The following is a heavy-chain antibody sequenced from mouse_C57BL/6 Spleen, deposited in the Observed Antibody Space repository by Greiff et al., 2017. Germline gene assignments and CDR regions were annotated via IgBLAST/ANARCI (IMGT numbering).Heavy chain of an antibody. CDR2: IDPSDSYT. Sequence: QVQLQQPGAELVMPGASVKLSCKASGYTFTSYWMHWVKQRPGQGLEWIGEIDPSDSYTNYNQKFKGKSTLTVDKSSSTAYMQLSSLTSEDSAVYYCARRGAQATFYYAMDYWGQGTSVTVSS. J-gene: IGHJ4*01. CDR3: ARRGAQATFYYAMDY. CDR1: GYTFTSYW. D-gene: IGHD3-2*02. V-gene: IGHV1-69*01.